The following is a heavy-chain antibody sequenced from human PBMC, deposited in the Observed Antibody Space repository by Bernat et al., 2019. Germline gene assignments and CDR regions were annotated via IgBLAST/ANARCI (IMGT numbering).Heavy chain of an antibody. CDR3: ARDRSDSSGYYPFDY. D-gene: IGHD3-22*01. V-gene: IGHV3-11*05. CDR2: ISSSSSYT. Sequence: VRRGGAGGGLVKPGGSLRLSCAASGFTVSDYYMSWVRQAPGKGLEWVSYISSSSSYTNYADSVKGRFTISRDNAKNSLYLQMNSLRAEDTAVYYCARDRSDSSGYYPFDYWGQGTLVTVSS. J-gene: IGHJ4*02. CDR1: GFTVSDYY.